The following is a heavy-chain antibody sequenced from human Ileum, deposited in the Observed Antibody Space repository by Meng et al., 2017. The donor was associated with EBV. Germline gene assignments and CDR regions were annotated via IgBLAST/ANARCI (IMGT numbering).Heavy chain of an antibody. CDR1: GYSCTNYG. J-gene: IGHJ2*01. CDR3: ARGVTTVLYWFFDL. Sequence: QAQLGQAVAEVKKPGASGKVSCKASGYSCTNYGISWVRQAPGQGLEWMGRISADSGNTNYPQKFQGRVTMTTDTSTRTAYMEVRRLRSDDTAVYYCARGVTTVLYWFFDLWGRGTLVTVSS. CDR2: ISADSGNT. D-gene: IGHD4-11*01. V-gene: IGHV1-18*01.